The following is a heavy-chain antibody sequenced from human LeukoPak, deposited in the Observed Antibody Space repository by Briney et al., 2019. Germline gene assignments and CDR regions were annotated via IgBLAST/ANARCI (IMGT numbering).Heavy chain of an antibody. J-gene: IGHJ4*02. V-gene: IGHV3-64D*06. Sequence: GGSLRLSCSASGFTFSTYVMHWVRQAPGKGLEYVSAISSNGDNTYYADSVKGRFTISRDNSKNTLYLQMSSLRADDTAVYYCVRGTGYWGQGALVTVSS. CDR1: GFTFSTYV. CDR3: VRGTGY. CDR2: ISSNGDNT.